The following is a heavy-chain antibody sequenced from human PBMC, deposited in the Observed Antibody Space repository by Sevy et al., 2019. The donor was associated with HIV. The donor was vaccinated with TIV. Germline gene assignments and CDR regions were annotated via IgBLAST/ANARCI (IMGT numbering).Heavy chain of an antibody. V-gene: IGHV3-48*01. D-gene: IGHD3-3*01. CDR2: ISSSSSTI. CDR3: ARAGRIFGDGMDV. CDR1: GFTFSSYS. J-gene: IGHJ6*02. Sequence: GGSLRLSCAASGFTFSSYSMNWVRQAPGKGLEWVSYISSSSSTIYYADSVKGRFTISRDNAKNSLYLQMNSLRAEDTAVYYCARAGRIFGDGMDVWGQGTTVTVSS.